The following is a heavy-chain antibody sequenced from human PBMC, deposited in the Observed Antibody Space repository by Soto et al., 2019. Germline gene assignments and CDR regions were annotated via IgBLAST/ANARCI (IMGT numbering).Heavy chain of an antibody. Sequence: TCTVSSHYISSGGDCWSWIRQHPGKGLEWIGHIYYSGSTYYNPSLKSRVTISVDTSKNQYSLKLSSVTAADTAVYYCAGYGDYEGDDIWGQATMVT. D-gene: IGHD4-17*01. CDR3: AGYGDYEGDDI. J-gene: IGHJ3*02. V-gene: IGHV4-31*03. CDR1: SHYISSGGDC. CDR2: IYYSGST.